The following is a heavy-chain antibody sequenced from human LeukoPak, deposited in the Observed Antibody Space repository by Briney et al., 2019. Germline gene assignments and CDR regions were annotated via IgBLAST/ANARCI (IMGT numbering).Heavy chain of an antibody. J-gene: IGHJ4*02. Sequence: ASVKVSCKAPGYTFTSYDINWVRQAAGQGLEWMGWMNPNSGNTGYAQKFQGRVTMTRNTSISTAYMELSSLRSEDTAVYYCARRGSIAVAVLGYWGQGTLVTVSS. CDR1: GYTFTSYD. CDR2: MNPNSGNT. CDR3: ARRGSIAVAVLGY. V-gene: IGHV1-8*01. D-gene: IGHD6-19*01.